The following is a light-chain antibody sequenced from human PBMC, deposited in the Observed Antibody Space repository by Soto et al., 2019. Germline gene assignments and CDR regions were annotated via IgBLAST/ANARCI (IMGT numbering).Light chain of an antibody. Sequence: QSVLSQPPSASGTPGQTVTISCSGRSSNIGSNIVNWYQQLPGTAPELLIYNNDHRPSGVADRFSGSKSGTSASLAISGLQSEDEADYYCSAWDASLSAILFGGGTKVTVL. V-gene: IGLV1-44*01. CDR2: NND. CDR1: SSNIGSNI. J-gene: IGLJ2*01. CDR3: SAWDASLSAIL.